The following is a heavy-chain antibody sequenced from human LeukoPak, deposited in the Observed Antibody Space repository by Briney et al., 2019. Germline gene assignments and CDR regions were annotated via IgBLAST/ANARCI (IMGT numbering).Heavy chain of an antibody. J-gene: IGHJ5*02. V-gene: IGHV1-2*02. D-gene: IGHD5-24*01. CDR1: GYTFTGYY. Sequence: ASVKVSCKASGYTFTGYYMHWVRQAPGQGLEWMGWINPNSGGTNYAQKFQGRVTMTRDTSISTAYMELSRLRSDDTAVYYCARTPRSWLQFREEFDPWGQGTLVTVSS. CDR3: ARTPRSWLQFREEFDP. CDR2: INPNSGGT.